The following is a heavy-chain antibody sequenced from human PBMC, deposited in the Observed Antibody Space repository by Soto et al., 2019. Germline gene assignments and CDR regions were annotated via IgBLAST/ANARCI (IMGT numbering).Heavy chain of an antibody. V-gene: IGHV4-59*01. D-gene: IGHD3-3*01. CDR1: GGSLSTYY. J-gene: IGHJ5*02. CDR3: ARGKYYEPNWFDP. Sequence: QVQLQESGPGLVKPSEILSLTCTVSGGSLSTYYWSWIRQTPGKGLEWIGHIYYSGSTKYNPSLQIRVSISVDLSLNQCSLDLTSVTAADTAVYYCARGKYYEPNWFDPWGQGILVTVSS. CDR2: IYYSGST.